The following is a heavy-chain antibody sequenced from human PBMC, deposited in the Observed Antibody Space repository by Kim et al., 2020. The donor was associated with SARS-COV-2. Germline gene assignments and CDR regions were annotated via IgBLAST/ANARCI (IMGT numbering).Heavy chain of an antibody. CDR3: ARSLARGLGAFDY. Sequence: SETLSLTCTVSGGSISSYYWSWIRQPPGKGLEWIGYIYYSGSTNYNPSLKSRVTISVDTSKNQFSLKLSSVTAADTAVYYCARSLARGLGAFDYWGQGTLVTVSS. J-gene: IGHJ4*02. CDR1: GGSISSYY. D-gene: IGHD1-26*01. CDR2: IYYSGST. V-gene: IGHV4-59*13.